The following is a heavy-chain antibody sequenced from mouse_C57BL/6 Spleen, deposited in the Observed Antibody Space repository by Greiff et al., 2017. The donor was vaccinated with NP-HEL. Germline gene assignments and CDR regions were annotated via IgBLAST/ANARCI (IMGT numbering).Heavy chain of an antibody. Sequence: QVQLQQSGAELVKPGASVKISCKASGYAFSSYWMNWVKQRPGKGLEWIGQIYPGDGDTNYNGKFKGKATLTADKSSSTAYMQLSSLTSEDSAVYFCARRHDGYYAAMDYWGQGTSVTVSS. V-gene: IGHV1-80*01. CDR3: ARRHDGYYAAMDY. J-gene: IGHJ4*01. D-gene: IGHD2-3*01. CDR1: GYAFSSYW. CDR2: IYPGDGDT.